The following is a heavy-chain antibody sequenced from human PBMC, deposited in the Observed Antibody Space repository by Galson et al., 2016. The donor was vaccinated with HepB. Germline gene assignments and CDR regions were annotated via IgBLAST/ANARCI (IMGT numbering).Heavy chain of an antibody. CDR1: GFPFSSYD. V-gene: IGHV3-72*01. Sequence: SLRLSCAASGFPFSSYDMHWVRQSTGKGLEWVGRIPNRRNSFITEYAASVRGRFTISRDDSKNSVYLQMNSLKTEDTAVYYCVRWVSGAADYWGQGALVTVSS. CDR3: VRWVSGAADY. CDR2: IPNRRNSFIT. D-gene: IGHD5/OR15-5a*01. J-gene: IGHJ4*02.